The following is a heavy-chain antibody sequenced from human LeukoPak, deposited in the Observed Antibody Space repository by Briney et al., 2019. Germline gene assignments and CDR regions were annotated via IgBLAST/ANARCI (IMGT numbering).Heavy chain of an antibody. V-gene: IGHV3-30*18. J-gene: IGHJ4*02. Sequence: PGRSLRLSCGASGFTFSNYGMHWVRQAPGKGLEWVAIISYDGNYDYYGDSVKGRFTISRDNSKNTLYLQMNSLRAEDTAVYYCAKPVSVDTAMVPCDYWGQGTLVTVSS. D-gene: IGHD5-18*01. CDR2: ISYDGNYD. CDR3: AKPVSVDTAMVPCDY. CDR1: GFTFSNYG.